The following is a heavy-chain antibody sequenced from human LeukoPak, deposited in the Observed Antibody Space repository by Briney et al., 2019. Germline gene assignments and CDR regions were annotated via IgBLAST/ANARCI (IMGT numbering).Heavy chain of an antibody. CDR2: ISYDGSNK. Sequence: GGSLRLSCAATGFTFSSYGMHRVRQAPGKGLEWVAVISYDGSNKYYADSVKGRFTISRDNSKNTLYLQMNSLRAEDTAVYYCAKGGLYCSGGSCPMDYWGQGTLVTVSS. CDR1: GFTFSSYG. J-gene: IGHJ4*02. CDR3: AKGGLYCSGGSCPMDY. D-gene: IGHD2-15*01. V-gene: IGHV3-30*18.